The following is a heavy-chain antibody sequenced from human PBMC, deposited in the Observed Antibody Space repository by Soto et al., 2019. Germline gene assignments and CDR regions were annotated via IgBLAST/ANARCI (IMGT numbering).Heavy chain of an antibody. CDR1: GGSISRYY. Sequence: QVQLQESGPGLVKPSETLSLTCTVSGGSISRYYWSWIRQPPGKGLEWIGYMYNTGSTVYNPSFKSRVTISVDTSKNQFSLKLNSVTAADTAVYYCARDLWGYCGTDCYPLDVWGQATTVTVSS. D-gene: IGHD2-21*02. V-gene: IGHV4-59*01. CDR3: ARDLWGYCGTDCYPLDV. CDR2: MYNTGST. J-gene: IGHJ6*02.